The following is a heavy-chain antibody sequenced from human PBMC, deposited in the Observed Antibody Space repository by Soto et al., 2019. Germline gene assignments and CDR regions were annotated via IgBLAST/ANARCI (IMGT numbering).Heavy chain of an antibody. J-gene: IGHJ5*02. CDR3: ARARFIAAADNWFDP. CDR2: ISSSSSYT. Sequence: QVQLVESGGGLVKPGGSLRLSCAASGFTFSDYYMSWIRQAPGKGLEWVSYISSSSSYTNYADSVKGRFTISRDNAKNSLYLQMTSLRVEDTAVYYCARARFIAAADNWFDPWGQGTLVTVSS. CDR1: GFTFSDYY. D-gene: IGHD6-13*01. V-gene: IGHV3-11*05.